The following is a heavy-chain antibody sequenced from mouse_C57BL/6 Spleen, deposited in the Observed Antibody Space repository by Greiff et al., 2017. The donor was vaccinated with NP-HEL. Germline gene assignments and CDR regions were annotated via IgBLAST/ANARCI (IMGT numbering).Heavy chain of an antibody. CDR2: IDPSDSYT. V-gene: IGHV1-50*01. Sequence: VQLQQPGAELVKPGASVKLSCKASGYTFTSYWMQWVKQRPGQGLEWIGEIDPSDSYTNYNQKFKGKATLTVDTSSSTAYMQLSSLTSEDSAVYYCARSLPGAYAMDYWGQGTSVTVSS. J-gene: IGHJ4*01. CDR1: GYTFTSYW. CDR3: ARSLPGAYAMDY.